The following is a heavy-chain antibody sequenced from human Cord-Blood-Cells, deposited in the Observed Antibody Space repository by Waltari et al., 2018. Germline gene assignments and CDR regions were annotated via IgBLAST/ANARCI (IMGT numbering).Heavy chain of an antibody. CDR2: IKQDGSEK. J-gene: IGHJ3*02. Sequence: EVQLVESGGGLVQPGGSLRLSCAASGFTFRSYWMSWFRQAPGKGLEWVANIKQDGSEKYYVDSVKGRFTISRDNAKNSLYLQMNSLRAEDTAVYYCARDGGDYDAFDIWGQGTMVTVSS. D-gene: IGHD4-17*01. CDR3: ARDGGDYDAFDI. CDR1: GFTFRSYW. V-gene: IGHV3-7*01.